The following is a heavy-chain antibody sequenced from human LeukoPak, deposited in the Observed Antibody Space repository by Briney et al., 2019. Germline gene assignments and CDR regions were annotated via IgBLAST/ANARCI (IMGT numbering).Heavy chain of an antibody. V-gene: IGHV3-48*02. D-gene: IGHD2-15*01. CDR3: ARRVCSGGNCHFDY. J-gene: IGHJ4*02. Sequence: GGSLRLSCAASGFTFSSYSTNWVRQAPGKGLEWVSYISGSGGTIYYADSVKGRFTISRDNAKNSLYLQMSSLRNEDTAVYYCARRVCSGGNCHFDYWGQGTLVTVSS. CDR1: GFTFSSYS. CDR2: ISGSGGTI.